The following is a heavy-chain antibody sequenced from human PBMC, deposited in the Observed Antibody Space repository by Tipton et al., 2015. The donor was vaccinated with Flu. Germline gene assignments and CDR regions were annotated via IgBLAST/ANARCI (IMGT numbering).Heavy chain of an antibody. D-gene: IGHD4-11*01. Sequence: TLSLTCTVSGDSIRSSNYYWGWIRRPPGKGLEWIGNIFHTGNAYHNPSLKSRVTISVDTSKNQLSLKLTSVTAADTAVYYCARRDYSNYVSEPKNWFDPWGQGALVTVSS. CDR1: GDSIRSSNYY. J-gene: IGHJ5*02. CDR3: ARRDYSNYVSEPKNWFDP. CDR2: IFHTGNA. V-gene: IGHV4-39*07.